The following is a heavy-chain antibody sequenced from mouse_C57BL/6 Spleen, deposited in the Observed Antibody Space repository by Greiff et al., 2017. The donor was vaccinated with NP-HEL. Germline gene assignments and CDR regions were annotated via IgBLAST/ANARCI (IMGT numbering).Heavy chain of an antibody. J-gene: IGHJ4*01. D-gene: IGHD2-1*01. V-gene: IGHV5-4*01. CDR2: LSDGGSYT. Sequence: EVKLMESGGGLVKPGGSLKLSCAASGFTFSSYAMSWVRQTPEKGLGWVATLSDGGSYTYYPDNVKGRFTISRDNAKNNLYLQMSHLKSEDTAMYYCAREGYYGNYVYAMDYWGQGTSVTVSS. CDR1: GFTFSSYA. CDR3: AREGYYGNYVYAMDY.